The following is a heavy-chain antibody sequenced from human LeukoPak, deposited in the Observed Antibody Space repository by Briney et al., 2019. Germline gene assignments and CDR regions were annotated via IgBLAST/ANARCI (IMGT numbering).Heavy chain of an antibody. CDR2: LYSDGNT. Sequence: GGSLRLSCAASGFTVITNDMTWVRQAPGKGLEWVSVLYSDGNTKYADPVQGRFTISRDNSKNTLYLEMNSLSPDDTAVYYCARGVEPLAANTLAYRGQGTLVTVSS. CDR1: GFTVITND. D-gene: IGHD1-14*01. V-gene: IGHV3-53*01. J-gene: IGHJ4*02. CDR3: ARGVEPLAANTLAY.